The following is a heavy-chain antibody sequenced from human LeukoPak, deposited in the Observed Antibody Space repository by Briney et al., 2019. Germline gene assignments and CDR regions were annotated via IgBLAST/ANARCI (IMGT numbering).Heavy chain of an antibody. Sequence: SETLSLTCTVSGGSISSYYWSWIRQPPGKGLEWIGYIYYSGSTNYNPSLKSRVTISVDTSKNQFSLKLSSVTAADTAVYYCARLSGLGYCSSTSCYTVGYYYYYMDVWGKGTTVTVSS. CDR2: IYYSGST. J-gene: IGHJ6*03. D-gene: IGHD2-2*02. CDR1: GGSISSYY. CDR3: ARLSGLGYCSSTSCYTVGYYYYYMDV. V-gene: IGHV4-59*08.